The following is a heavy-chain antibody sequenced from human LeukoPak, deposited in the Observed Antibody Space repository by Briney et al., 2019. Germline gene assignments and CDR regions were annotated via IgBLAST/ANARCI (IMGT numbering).Heavy chain of an antibody. V-gene: IGHV3-7*03. Sequence: PGGSLRLSCVASGFTFGKYWMSWVRQAPGKGLEWVANINQDGTDKYYVDSVKGRFTFSRDNAQNSLYLQMSSLRVEDTAVYYCVTYSTGLYKGLEFWGQGTQVTVSS. D-gene: IGHD2-8*02. J-gene: IGHJ4*02. CDR1: GFTFGKYW. CDR2: INQDGTDK. CDR3: VTYSTGLYKGLEF.